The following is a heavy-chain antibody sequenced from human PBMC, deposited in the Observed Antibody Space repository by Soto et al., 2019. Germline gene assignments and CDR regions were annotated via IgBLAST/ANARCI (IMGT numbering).Heavy chain of an antibody. J-gene: IGHJ4*02. CDR1: GFTFSSYA. D-gene: IGHD2-15*01. V-gene: IGHV3-23*01. CDR3: AKDFLVVVAATLDY. Sequence: GGSLRLSCAASGFTFSSYAMSWVRQAPGKGLEWVSAISGSGGSTYYAGSVKGRFTISRDNSKNTLYLQMNSLRAEDTAVYYCAKDFLVVVAATLDYWGQGTLVTVSS. CDR2: ISGSGGST.